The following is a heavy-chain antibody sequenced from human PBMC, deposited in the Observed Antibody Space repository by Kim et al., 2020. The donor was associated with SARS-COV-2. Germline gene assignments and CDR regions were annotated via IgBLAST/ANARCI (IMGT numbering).Heavy chain of an antibody. J-gene: IGHJ4*02. D-gene: IGHD1-26*01. CDR3: ARDLQGALDY. V-gene: IGHV1-18*01. CDR2: TSAYNGNT. CDR1: GYTFTSYG. Sequence: ASVKVSCKASGYTFTSYGISWVRQAPGQGLEWMGWTSAYNGNTNHAQKLQGRVTMTTDTATSTAYMELRSLRSDDTAVYYCARDLQGALDYWGQGTLVTVSS.